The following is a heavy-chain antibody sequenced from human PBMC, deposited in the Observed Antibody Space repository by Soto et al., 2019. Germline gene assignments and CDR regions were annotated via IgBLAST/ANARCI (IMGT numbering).Heavy chain of an antibody. CDR2: IKQAGSEE. J-gene: IGHJ6*04. CDR1: GFTFSSYW. D-gene: IGHD6-6*01. V-gene: IGHV3-7*01. Sequence: EVQLVESGGGLVQPGGSLRLSCAASGFTFSSYWMSWFRQAPGKGLEWVANIKQAGSEENYVDSVKGRFTISRDNAKNALYLQMNSLRVDDTAVYYCAREIAARLWGKGTTVTVSS. CDR3: AREIAARL.